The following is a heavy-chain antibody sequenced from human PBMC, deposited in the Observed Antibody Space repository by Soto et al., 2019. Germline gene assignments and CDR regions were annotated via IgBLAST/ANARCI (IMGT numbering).Heavy chain of an antibody. D-gene: IGHD3-10*01. Sequence: QVQLVQSGAEVKKPGSSVKVSCKASGGTFSSYAISWVRQAPGQGLEWMGGIIPIFGTANYAQKFQGRVTITAEESTRTDYKDLSSLRSEDTAVYYWARNLYYYCSGSIYYYAGMDVWGQGTTVTVSS. J-gene: IGHJ6*02. CDR3: ARNLYYYCSGSIYYYAGMDV. CDR2: IIPIFGTA. CDR1: GGTFSSYA. V-gene: IGHV1-69*01.